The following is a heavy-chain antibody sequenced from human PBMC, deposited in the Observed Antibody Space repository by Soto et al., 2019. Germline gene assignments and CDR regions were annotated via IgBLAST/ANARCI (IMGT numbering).Heavy chain of an antibody. J-gene: IGHJ4*02. V-gene: IGHV3-64*01. D-gene: IGHD6-19*01. Sequence: PGGSLRLSCAASGFTFSSYAMHWVRQAPGKGLEYVSAISSNGGSTYYANSVKGRFTISRDNSKNTLYLQMGSLRAEDMAVYYCARDRYSSGWFYFDYWGQGTLVTVSS. CDR1: GFTFSSYA. CDR2: ISSNGGST. CDR3: ARDRYSSGWFYFDY.